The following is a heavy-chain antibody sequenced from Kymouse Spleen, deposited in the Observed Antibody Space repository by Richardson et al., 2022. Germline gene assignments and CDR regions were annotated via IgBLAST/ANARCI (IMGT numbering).Heavy chain of an antibody. CDR3: ARGRIQLWTYFDY. CDR1: GGSFSGYY. D-gene: IGHD5-18,IGHD5-18*01. V-gene: IGHV4-34*01. Sequence: QVQLQQWGAGLLKPSETLSLTCAVYGGSFSGYYWSWIRQPPGKGLEWIGEINHSGSTNYNPSLKSRVTISVDTSKNQFSLKLSSVTAADTAVYYCARGRIQLWTYFDYWGQGTLVTVSS. CDR2: INHSGST. J-gene: IGHJ4*02.